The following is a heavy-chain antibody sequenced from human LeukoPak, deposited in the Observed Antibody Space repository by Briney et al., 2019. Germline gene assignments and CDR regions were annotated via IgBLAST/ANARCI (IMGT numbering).Heavy chain of an antibody. CDR2: INWNGGST. Sequence: GGSLRLSCAASGFTFSSYGMSWVRQAPGKGLEWVSNINWNGGSTYYADSVKGRFTISRDNAKNSLYLQMNSLRAEDTALYYCARVRVVWDLDDAFDIWGQGTMVTVSS. V-gene: IGHV3-20*04. J-gene: IGHJ3*02. CDR1: GFTFSSYG. CDR3: ARVRVVWDLDDAFDI. D-gene: IGHD1-26*01.